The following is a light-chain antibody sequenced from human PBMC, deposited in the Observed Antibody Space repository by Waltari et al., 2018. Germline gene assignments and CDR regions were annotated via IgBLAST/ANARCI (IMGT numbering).Light chain of an antibody. V-gene: IGLV2-14*03. CDR1: SRDVGGYNY. J-gene: IGLJ2*01. CDR3: NSYSNTATPVV. Sequence: QSALTQPASVSGSPGQSITISCTGTSRDVGGYNYVSWYQQHPGKAPKLIIYDVRSRPSGVSDRFSGSKSGNTTSLTISGRQAEDEADYHCNSYSNTATPVVFGGGTRLTVL. CDR2: DVR.